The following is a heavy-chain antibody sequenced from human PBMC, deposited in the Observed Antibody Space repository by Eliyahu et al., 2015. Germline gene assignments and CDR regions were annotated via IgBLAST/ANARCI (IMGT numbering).Heavy chain of an antibody. CDR1: GYTFXXXX. D-gene: IGHD3-10*01. Sequence: QVQLVQSGAEVKKPGASVKVSCKASGYTFXXXXXXWVRQAPGKRLEWMGWINAGNGNTKYSQKFQGRVTITRDTSASTAYMELSSLRSEDTAVYYCARDPVVQGDTQYYYYGMDVWGQGTTVTVSS. J-gene: IGHJ6*02. CDR2: INAGNGNT. V-gene: IGHV1-3*01. CDR3: ARDPVVQGDTQYYYYGMDV.